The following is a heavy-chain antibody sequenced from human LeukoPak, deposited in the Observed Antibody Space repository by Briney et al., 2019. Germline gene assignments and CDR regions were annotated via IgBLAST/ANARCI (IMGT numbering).Heavy chain of an antibody. Sequence: GESLQISCKGSGSTFTNYWIAWVRPLPGKGLEWMGIIYPGDSDSRYSPSFQGQVTISADKSVSTAYLQWISLKASDTAMYYCARLSETRVILEVIVTDAWYFDLWGRGTLVTVSS. D-gene: IGHD3-10*01. J-gene: IGHJ2*01. CDR3: ARLSETRVILEVIVTDAWYFDL. V-gene: IGHV5-51*01. CDR2: IYPGDSDS. CDR1: GSTFTNYW.